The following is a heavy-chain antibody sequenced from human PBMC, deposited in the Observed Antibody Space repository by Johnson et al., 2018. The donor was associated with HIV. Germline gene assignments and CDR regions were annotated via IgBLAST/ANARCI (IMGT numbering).Heavy chain of an antibody. Sequence: LVESGGGMAQPGDSLRLSCAASGFTFSSYAMHWVRQAPGKGLEWVSGISWNGGNTGYADSMKGRFAISRDNSKNTLYLQMNSLRAEDTAVYYCAKGLLIAAAHDAFDIWGQGTMVTVSS. CDR1: GFTFSSYA. CDR2: ISWNGGNT. D-gene: IGHD6-13*01. V-gene: IGHV3-NL1*01. CDR3: AKGLLIAAAHDAFDI. J-gene: IGHJ3*02.